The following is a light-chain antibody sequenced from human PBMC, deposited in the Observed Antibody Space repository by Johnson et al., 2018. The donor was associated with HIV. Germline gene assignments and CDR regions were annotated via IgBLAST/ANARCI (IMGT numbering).Light chain of an antibody. CDR3: GTGDSSLSAGV. V-gene: IGLV1-51*01. Sequence: QSVLTQPPSVSAAPGQKVTISCSGSSSNIGNNYVSWYQQLPGTAPKLLIYDNNKRPSGIPDRFSGSKSGTSATLGITGLQTGDEADYYCGTGDSSLSAGVSGTVTKGTVL. CDR2: DNN. CDR1: SSNIGNNY. J-gene: IGLJ1*01.